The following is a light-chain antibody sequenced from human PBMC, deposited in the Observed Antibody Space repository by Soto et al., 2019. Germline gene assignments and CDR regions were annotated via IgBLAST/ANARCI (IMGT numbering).Light chain of an antibody. V-gene: IGKV3-11*01. CDR3: QQRSDWVS. J-gene: IGKJ4*01. CDR2: DAS. CDR1: QSVSSY. Sequence: EIVLTQSPATLSLSPGESATLSCRASQSVSSYLAWYQQKPGQAPRLLIYDASNRATGIPARFSGSGSGTDFSLTSTSREPGDFAAYYCQQRSDWVSFGGGTKVEIK.